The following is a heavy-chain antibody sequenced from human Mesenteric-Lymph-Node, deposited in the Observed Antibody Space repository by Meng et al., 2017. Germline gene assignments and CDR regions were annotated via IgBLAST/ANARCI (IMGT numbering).Heavy chain of an antibody. V-gene: IGHV3-21*01. CDR2: ISSSSSYI. CDR3: ARNVRLRDGYNSDY. D-gene: IGHD5-24*01. Sequence: EVQLVESGGGLVKPGGSVRLSCAASGFTFSSYSMNWVRQAPGKGLEWVSSISSSSSYIYYADSVEGRFTISRDNAKNSLYLQMNSLRAEDTAVYYCARNVRLRDGYNSDYWGQGTLVTVSS. CDR1: GFTFSSYS. J-gene: IGHJ4*02.